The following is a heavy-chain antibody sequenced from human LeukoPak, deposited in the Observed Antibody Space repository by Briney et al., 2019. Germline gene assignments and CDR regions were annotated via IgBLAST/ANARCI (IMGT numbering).Heavy chain of an antibody. CDR1: GFPFDDYG. V-gene: IGHV3-9*01. Sequence: GGSLRLSCVASGFPFDDYGMFWVRQTPGKGLEWISGISWNSGIIAYADSVKGRFTIFRDNAKNSLYLQMNSLRVEDTAVYYCVKDRYFYDSGSKANWGQGTLVTVSS. CDR2: ISWNSGII. J-gene: IGHJ4*02. CDR3: VKDRYFYDSGSKAN. D-gene: IGHD3-22*01.